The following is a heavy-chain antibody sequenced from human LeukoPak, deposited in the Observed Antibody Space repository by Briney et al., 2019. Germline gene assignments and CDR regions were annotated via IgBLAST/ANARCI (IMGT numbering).Heavy chain of an antibody. V-gene: IGHV3-30-3*01. CDR1: GFTFSSYA. Sequence: GGSLRLSCAASGFTFSSYAMHWVRQAPGKGLEWVAVISYDGSNKYYADSVKGRFTISRDNSKNTLYLQMNSLRAEDTAVYYCANLDGRDYWGQGTLVTVSS. CDR3: ANLDGRDY. CDR2: ISYDGSNK. J-gene: IGHJ4*02.